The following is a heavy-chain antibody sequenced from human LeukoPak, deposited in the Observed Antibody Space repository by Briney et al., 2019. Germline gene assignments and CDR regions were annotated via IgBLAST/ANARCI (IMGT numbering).Heavy chain of an antibody. Sequence: ASVKFSCKASGYTFTSYGISWVRHAPGQGLEWMGWISAYNGNTNYAQKLQGRVTMTTDTSTSTAYMELRSLRSDDTAVYYCARDRPRPYYYYGMDVWGKGTTVTVSS. J-gene: IGHJ6*04. CDR2: ISAYNGNT. CDR3: ARDRPRPYYYYGMDV. V-gene: IGHV1-18*04. CDR1: GYTFTSYG.